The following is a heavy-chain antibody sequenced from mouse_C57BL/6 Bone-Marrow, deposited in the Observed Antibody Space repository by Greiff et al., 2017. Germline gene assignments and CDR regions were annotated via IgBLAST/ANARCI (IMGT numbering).Heavy chain of an antibody. CDR2: INPNDGTT. D-gene: IGHD2-4*01. V-gene: IGHV1-39*01. CDR3: ARGYDYDYAMDY. J-gene: IGHJ4*01. Sequence: VQLQQSGPELVKPGASVKISCKASGYSFTDYNMNWVKQSNGKSLEWIGVINPNDGTTSYNQKFKGKATSTVDQATSTAYMQLNSLTSEDSAGYYCARGYDYDYAMDYWGQGTSVTVSS. CDR1: GYSFTDYN.